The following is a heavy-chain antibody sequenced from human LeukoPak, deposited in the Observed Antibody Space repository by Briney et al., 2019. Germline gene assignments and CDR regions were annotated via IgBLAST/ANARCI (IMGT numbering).Heavy chain of an antibody. Sequence: SETLSLTCTVSGGSISSSSYYWGWIRQPPGKGLEWIGSIYYSGSTYYNPSLKSRVTISVDTSKNQFSLKLSSVTAADTAVYYCARGVRYYDSSGYPYDAFDIWGQGTMVTVSS. D-gene: IGHD3-22*01. CDR3: ARGVRYYDSSGYPYDAFDI. CDR2: IYYSGST. V-gene: IGHV4-39*07. CDR1: GGSISSSSYY. J-gene: IGHJ3*02.